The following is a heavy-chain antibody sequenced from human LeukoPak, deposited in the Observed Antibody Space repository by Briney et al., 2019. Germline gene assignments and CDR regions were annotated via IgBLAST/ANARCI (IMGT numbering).Heavy chain of an antibody. CDR3: ARPDSGYVIDY. CDR2: IYYSGST. Sequence: PSETLSLTCTVSGSSISSSSYYWGWIRQPPGKGLEWIGSIYYSGSTYYNPSLKSRVTISVDTSKNQFSLKLSSVTAADTAVYYCARPDSGYVIDYWGQGTLVTVSS. CDR1: GSSISSSSYY. J-gene: IGHJ4*02. D-gene: IGHD5-12*01. V-gene: IGHV4-39*01.